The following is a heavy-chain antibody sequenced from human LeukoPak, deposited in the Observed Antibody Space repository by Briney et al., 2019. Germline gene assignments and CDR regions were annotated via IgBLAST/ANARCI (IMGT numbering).Heavy chain of an antibody. CDR2: IKSRTDGGTT. Sequence: GGSLRLSCAASGFTFNKAWMSRVRQAPGKGLEWIGRIKSRTDGGTTDYAAPVKGRFTISRDDSKSMLYLQMNSLKNEDTAVYFCTLFYYDSSGYYEAIGYSYGKDVWGQGTTVTVSS. J-gene: IGHJ6*02. V-gene: IGHV3-15*01. CDR3: TLFYYDSSGYYEAIGYSYGKDV. D-gene: IGHD3-22*01. CDR1: GFTFNKAW.